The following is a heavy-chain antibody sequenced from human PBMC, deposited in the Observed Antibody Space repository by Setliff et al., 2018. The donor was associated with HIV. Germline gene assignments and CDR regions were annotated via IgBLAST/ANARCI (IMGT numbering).Heavy chain of an antibody. CDR3: ARQVSGWDAFDI. V-gene: IGHV4-61*02. CDR2: VYISGST. Sequence: ASETLSLTCAVSNGSISTIRYYWSWLRQPAGKGLEWIGRVYISGSTDYNPSLKSRVTISVDTSKNVFFLKMSSVTAADTAVYYCARQVSGWDAFDIWGRGTVVTVSS. J-gene: IGHJ3*02. CDR1: NGSISTIRYY. D-gene: IGHD3-10*01.